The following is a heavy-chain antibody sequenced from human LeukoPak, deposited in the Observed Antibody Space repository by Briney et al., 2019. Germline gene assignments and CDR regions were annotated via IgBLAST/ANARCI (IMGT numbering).Heavy chain of an antibody. J-gene: IGHJ4*02. CDR1: GYIFSKYG. V-gene: IGHV1-18*01. Sequence: ASVKVSCKASGYIFSKYGISWVRQAPGHGLEWMGWISSAGNTNYAPKFQDRATMTTDTSTSTAYIELRSLRFDDTAVYYCAKDLGGYYDSSGYYYVAVGLFDYWGQGTLVTVSS. D-gene: IGHD3-22*01. CDR3: AKDLGGYYDSSGYYYVAVGLFDY. CDR2: ISSAGNT.